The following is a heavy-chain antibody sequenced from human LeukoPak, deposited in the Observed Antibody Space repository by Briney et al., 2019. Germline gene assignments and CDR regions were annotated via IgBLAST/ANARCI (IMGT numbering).Heavy chain of an antibody. J-gene: IGHJ4*02. V-gene: IGHV1-3*03. Sequence: ASVKVSCKASGYTFTSYAMHWVRQAPGQRLEWMGWINAGNGNTKYSQEFQGRVTITRDTSASTAYMELSSLRSEDMAVYYCAREIPDNKGVAAASYYFDYWGQGTLVTVSS. CDR2: INAGNGNT. CDR1: GYTFTSYA. CDR3: AREIPDNKGVAAASYYFDY. D-gene: IGHD6-13*01.